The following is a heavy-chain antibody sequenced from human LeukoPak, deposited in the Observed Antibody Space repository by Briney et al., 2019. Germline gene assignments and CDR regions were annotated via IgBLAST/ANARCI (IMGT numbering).Heavy chain of an antibody. Sequence: SQTLSLTCTVSGGSISSGDYYWSWIRQPPGKGLEWIGYIYYSGSTYYHPSLKSRVTISVDTSKNQFSLKLSSVTAADTAVYYCARVGGIAVAPFDYWGQGTLVTVSS. D-gene: IGHD6-19*01. J-gene: IGHJ4*02. CDR3: ARVGGIAVAPFDY. CDR1: GGSISSGDYY. V-gene: IGHV4-30-4*01. CDR2: IYYSGST.